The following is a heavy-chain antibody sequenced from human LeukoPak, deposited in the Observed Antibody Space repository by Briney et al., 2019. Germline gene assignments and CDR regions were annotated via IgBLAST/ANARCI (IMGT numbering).Heavy chain of an antibody. D-gene: IGHD3-10*01. CDR1: GFTFSSYW. V-gene: IGHV3-7*01. CDR2: IKQDGSEK. J-gene: IGHJ4*02. Sequence: PGGSLRLSCAASGFTFSSYWMSWVRQAPGKGLEWVANIKQDGSEKYYVDSVKGRFTISRDNAKNSLYLQMNSLRAEDTAVYYCARANYGSRYVFDYWGQGTLVTVSS. CDR3: ARANYGSRYVFDY.